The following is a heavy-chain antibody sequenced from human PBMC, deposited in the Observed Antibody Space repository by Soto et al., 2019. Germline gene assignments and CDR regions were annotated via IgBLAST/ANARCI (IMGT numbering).Heavy chain of an antibody. D-gene: IGHD2-15*01. CDR2: IIPFYGTA. CDR3: ARDLGGCSAGSCRYNWLDS. V-gene: IGHV1-69*06. J-gene: IGHJ5*01. Sequence: QVQLVQSGAEVKKPGSSVKVSCKASRDTFTNYAISWVRQAPGQGLEWMGGIIPFYGTAHYAQKFQDRVTIIADTSTSTADMELSSLRPEDTAVYYCARDLGGCSAGSCRYNWLDSWGQGPLVTVSS. CDR1: RDTFTNYA.